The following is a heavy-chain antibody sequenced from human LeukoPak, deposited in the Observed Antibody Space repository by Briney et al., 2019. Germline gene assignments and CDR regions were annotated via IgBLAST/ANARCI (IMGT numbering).Heavy chain of an antibody. V-gene: IGHV3-21*01. CDR3: ARDLSVVVPAAMFYYYYGMDV. Sequence: GGSLRLSCAASGFTFSSYSMNWVRQAPGKGLEWVSSIRSSSSYIYYADSVKGRFTISRDNAKNSLYLQMNSLRAEDTAVYYCARDLSVVVPAAMFYYYYGMDVWGQGTTVTVSS. CDR2: IRSSSSYI. J-gene: IGHJ6*02. CDR1: GFTFSSYS. D-gene: IGHD2-2*01.